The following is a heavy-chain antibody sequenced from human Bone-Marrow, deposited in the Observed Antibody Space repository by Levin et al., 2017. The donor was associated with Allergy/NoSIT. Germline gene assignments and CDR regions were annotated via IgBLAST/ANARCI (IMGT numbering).Heavy chain of an antibody. CDR2: IHSDGTPT. V-gene: IGHV3-74*01. CDR3: ARGLSGWDY. Sequence: PGGSLRLSCVASGFTFSNSWMHWVRQAPGKGLVWVSRIHSDGTPTNYADSVRGRFTISRDNAKNTLYLQMNTLRVEDTAVYYCARGLSGWDYWGQGTLVTVSS. D-gene: IGHD6-19*01. J-gene: IGHJ4*02. CDR1: GFTFSNSW.